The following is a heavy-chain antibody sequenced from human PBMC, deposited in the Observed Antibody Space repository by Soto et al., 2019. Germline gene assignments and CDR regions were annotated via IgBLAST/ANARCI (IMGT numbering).Heavy chain of an antibody. V-gene: IGHV4-59*01. CDR1: NDSISSYY. CDR2: ISYSGIT. CDR3: ARARGFSGFYPFFDS. J-gene: IGHJ4*02. D-gene: IGHD3-22*01. Sequence: PSETLSLTCPVSNDSISSYYWNWVRQPPGKGLEWIGYISYSGITKYNPSLKSRVTISLDTSKNQFSLRLNSVTAADTAIYYCARARGFSGFYPFFDSWGQGTLVTVSS.